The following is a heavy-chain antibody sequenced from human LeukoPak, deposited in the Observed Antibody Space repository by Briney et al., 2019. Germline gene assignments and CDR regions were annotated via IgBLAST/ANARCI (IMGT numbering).Heavy chain of an antibody. J-gene: IGHJ4*02. CDR1: GYTFTGYY. D-gene: IGHD3-3*01. Sequence: ASVNVSCKASGYTFTGYYMHWVRQAPGQGLEWMGWINPNSGGTNYAQKFQGRVTMTRDTSIGTAYMELSRLRSDDTAVYYCARGTGYDFWSGYLNYWGQGTLVTVSS. CDR3: ARGTGYDFWSGYLNY. V-gene: IGHV1-2*02. CDR2: INPNSGGT.